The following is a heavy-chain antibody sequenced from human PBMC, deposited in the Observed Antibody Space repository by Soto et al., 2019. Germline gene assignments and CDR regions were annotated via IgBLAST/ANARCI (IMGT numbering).Heavy chain of an antibody. CDR1: GFTFSSYA. CDR2: ISSDGTNR. D-gene: IGHD6-6*01. Sequence: QVQLVESGGGVVQPGRSLRLSCAASGFTFSSYAMHWVRQAPGKGLEWVAVISSDGTNRYYVDSGKGRFTISRDNSKNTLYLQMNSLRAEDTAVYYCAKSYSSTSRGGFDYWGQGTLVTVSS. V-gene: IGHV3-30*18. CDR3: AKSYSSTSRGGFDY. J-gene: IGHJ4*02.